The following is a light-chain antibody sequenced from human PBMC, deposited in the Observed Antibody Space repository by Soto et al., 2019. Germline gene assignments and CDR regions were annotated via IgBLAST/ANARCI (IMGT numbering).Light chain of an antibody. CDR1: SNDVGGYNY. CDR3: SSYTSSSTRV. J-gene: IGLJ1*01. V-gene: IGLV2-14*01. CDR2: DVS. Sequence: QSALTQPASVSGSPGQSITISCTGSSNDVGGYNYVSWYQQHPGKAPKLMIYDVSDRPSGVSNRFSGSKSGNTASLTISGLQAEDEADYYRSSYTSSSTRVFGTGTKLTVL.